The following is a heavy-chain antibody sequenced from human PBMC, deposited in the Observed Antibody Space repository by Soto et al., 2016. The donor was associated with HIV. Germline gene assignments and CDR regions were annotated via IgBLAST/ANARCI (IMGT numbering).Heavy chain of an antibody. Sequence: QVQLQESGPGLVKPSETLSLMCDVSGYSIKSGHYWAWIRQPPGKGLEWIGSVFHSGTTYYNPSLKSRVTISVDTSRNQFSLKLTSVTAADTAVYYCARISGADRIKFDLWGQGSLVHRLL. CDR1: GYSIKSGHY. V-gene: IGHV4-38-2*01. J-gene: IGHJ4*02. CDR2: VFHSGTT. D-gene: IGHD3-10*01. CDR3: ARISGADRIKFDL.